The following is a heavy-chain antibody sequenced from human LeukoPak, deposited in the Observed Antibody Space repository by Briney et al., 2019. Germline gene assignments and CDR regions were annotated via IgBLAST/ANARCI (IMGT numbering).Heavy chain of an antibody. CDR3: ARRSSAGNWFDP. V-gene: IGHV4-4*07. CDR1: GGSVSSYY. D-gene: IGHD1-26*01. Sequence: SETLSLTCAVSGGSVSSYYWSWIRQPAGKGLEWIGRIDTSGSTNYNPSLKSRVTMSVDTSKNQFSLKLTSVTAADTAVYYCARRSSAGNWFDPWGQGTLVTVSS. J-gene: IGHJ5*02. CDR2: IDTSGST.